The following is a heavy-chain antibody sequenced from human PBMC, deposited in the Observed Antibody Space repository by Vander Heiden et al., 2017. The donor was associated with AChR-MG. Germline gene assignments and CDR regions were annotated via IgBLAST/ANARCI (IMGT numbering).Heavy chain of an antibody. V-gene: IGHV4-39*01. D-gene: IGHD5-18*01. CDR3: ARQDTARGLTSKQKGY. CDR1: GGSISSSSYY. J-gene: IGHJ4*02. CDR2: IYYSGST. Sequence: QLQLQESGPGLVKPSETLSLTCTVSGGSISSSSYYWGWIRQPPGKGLEWIGSIYYSGSTYYNPSLKSRVTISVDTSKNQFSLKLSSVTAADTAVYYCARQDTARGLTSKQKGYWGQGTLVTVSS.